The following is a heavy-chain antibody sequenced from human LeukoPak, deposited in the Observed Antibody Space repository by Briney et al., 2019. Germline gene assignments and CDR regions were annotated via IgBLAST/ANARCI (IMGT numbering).Heavy chain of an antibody. V-gene: IGHV3-23*01. CDR2: ISGTAENT. Sequence: PGGSLRLSCAASGFTFSSYAMYWVRQAPGKGLEWVSAISGTAENTYYADSVKGRFSISRDNSRNTVHLQMNSLRPEDTAVYYCANQRGGFWGQGTLVTVSS. CDR1: GFTFSSYA. J-gene: IGHJ4*02. CDR3: ANQRGGF. D-gene: IGHD3-10*01.